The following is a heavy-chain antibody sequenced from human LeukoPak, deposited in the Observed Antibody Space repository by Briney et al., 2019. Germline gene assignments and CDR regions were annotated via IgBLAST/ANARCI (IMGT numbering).Heavy chain of an antibody. CDR3: ARGTAMVTLYYYYGMDV. J-gene: IGHJ6*02. D-gene: IGHD5-18*01. CDR1: GGSFSGYY. V-gene: IGHV4-34*01. CDR2: INHSGST. Sequence: SETLSVTCAVYGGSFSGYYWSWIRQPPGKGLEWIGEINHSGSTNYNPSLKSRVTISVDTSKNQFSLKLSSVTAADTAVYYCARGTAMVTLYYYYGMDVWGQGTTVTVSS.